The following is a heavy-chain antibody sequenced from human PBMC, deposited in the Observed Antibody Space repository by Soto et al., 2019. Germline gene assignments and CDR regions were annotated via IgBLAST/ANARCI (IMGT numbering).Heavy chain of an antibody. CDR1: GFSFGTYS. Sequence: EVKLLESGGGLVQPGGSLRLSCAASGFSFGTYSMAWVRQAPGKGPEWVSGLSHGGAYTFYADSVKGRFTISVDISQNTVYLQMNSLRIEDTAVYFCAKWSGYGDAWGQGTLVTVSS. D-gene: IGHD4-17*01. V-gene: IGHV3-23*01. CDR2: LSHGGAYT. CDR3: AKWSGYGDA. J-gene: IGHJ4*02.